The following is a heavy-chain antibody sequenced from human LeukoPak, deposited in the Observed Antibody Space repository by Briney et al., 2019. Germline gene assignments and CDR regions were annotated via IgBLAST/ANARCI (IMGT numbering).Heavy chain of an antibody. CDR1: GFTFSSYW. J-gene: IGHJ6*03. V-gene: IGHV3-7*01. D-gene: IGHD6-13*01. CDR3: ARDGFGRSRYSSSWWRPNYYYYYMDV. Sequence: PGGSLRLSCAASGFTFSSYWMSWVRQAPGRGLEWVANIKQDGSEKYYVDSVKGRFTISRDNAKNSLYLQMNSLRAEDTAVYYCARDGFGRSRYSSSWWRPNYYYYYMDVWGKGTTVTISS. CDR2: IKQDGSEK.